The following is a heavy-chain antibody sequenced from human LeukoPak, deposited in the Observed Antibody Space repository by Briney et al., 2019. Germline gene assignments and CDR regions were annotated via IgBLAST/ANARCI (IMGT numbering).Heavy chain of an antibody. J-gene: IGHJ4*02. V-gene: IGHV1-46*01. CDR1: GYTFTSYH. Sequence: GASVKVSCKASGYTFTSYHLHWVRQAPGQGLEGMGIIYSSGDVRGHAQNFQGRVTMTRDTSTSTIYLELSSLESEDTAVYYCARETPDAYNFDYWGQGTLVTVSS. CDR3: ARETPDAYNFDY. CDR2: IYSSGDVR. D-gene: IGHD1-1*01.